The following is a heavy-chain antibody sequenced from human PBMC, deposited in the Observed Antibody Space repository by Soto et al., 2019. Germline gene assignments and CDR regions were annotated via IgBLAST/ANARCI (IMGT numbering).Heavy chain of an antibody. Sequence: GASVKVSCKASGGTFSSYAISWVRQAPGQGLEWMGGIIPILGTANYAQKFQGRVTITTDKSASTAYMELSSLRSEDTAVYYCAYSRLGKLRNSGAPSYYYGMDVWGQGTTVTVSS. CDR1: GGTFSSYA. J-gene: IGHJ6*02. V-gene: IGHV1-69*10. CDR3: AYSRLGKLRNSGAPSYYYGMDV. D-gene: IGHD1-26*01. CDR2: IIPILGTA.